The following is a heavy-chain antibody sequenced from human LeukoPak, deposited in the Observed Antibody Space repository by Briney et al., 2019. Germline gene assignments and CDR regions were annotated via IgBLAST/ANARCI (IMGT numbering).Heavy chain of an antibody. V-gene: IGHV1-46*01. CDR3: VRESRGILNYFDF. CDR2: INPSGGST. CDR1: GCTFTRYY. D-gene: IGHD3-22*01. Sequence: ASVNVSGKASGCTFTRYYMHWVRQAPGHGLEWMGIINPSGGSTSYAQKFQGRVTMTRDTFITTAYMELSWLRSDDSAVYYCVRESRGILNYFDFWGQGTLVTVSS. J-gene: IGHJ4*02.